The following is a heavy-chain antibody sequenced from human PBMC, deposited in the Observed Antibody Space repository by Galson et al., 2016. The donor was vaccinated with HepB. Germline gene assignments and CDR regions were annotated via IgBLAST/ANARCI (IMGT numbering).Heavy chain of an antibody. V-gene: IGHV3-23*01. J-gene: IGHJ4*02. D-gene: IGHD4-11*01. Sequence: SLRLSCAASGFTFSNYAMSWVRQAPGKGLEWVSGISGSGDNTYYADSVKGRFTISRDNSKNTLFLQMRGLRAEDTAVYFCATFIEEHSSFESWGQGTLVTVSS. CDR1: GFTFSNYA. CDR3: ATFIEEHSSFES. CDR2: ISGSGDNT.